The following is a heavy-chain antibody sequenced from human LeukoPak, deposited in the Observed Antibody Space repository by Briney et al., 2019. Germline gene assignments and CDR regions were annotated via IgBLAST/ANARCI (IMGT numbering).Heavy chain of an antibody. D-gene: IGHD6-13*01. J-gene: IGHJ4*02. CDR2: IGTTGDT. Sequence: AGGSLRLSCEASGFTFSGYDMHWVRQATGKGLEWVSAIGTTGDTYYSDSVRGRFTISRENAKNSLDLQMNSLRAGDTAAYYCARSPSYSSSWYALDSWGQGTLVTVSS. CDR1: GFTFSGYD. CDR3: ARSPSYSSSWYALDS. V-gene: IGHV3-13*01.